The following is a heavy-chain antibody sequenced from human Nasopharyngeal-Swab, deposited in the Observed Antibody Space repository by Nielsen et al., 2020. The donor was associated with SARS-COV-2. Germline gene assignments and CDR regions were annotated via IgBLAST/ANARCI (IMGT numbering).Heavy chain of an antibody. J-gene: IGHJ4*02. Sequence: SCAASGFTFSTYTMTWVRQAPGKGLEWVSAITGSGGSTYYADSVKGRFTISRDNSKNTLYLQMNSLRAEDTAVYYCANLPIVATSLDYWGQGTLVTVSS. CDR3: ANLPIVATSLDY. D-gene: IGHD5-12*01. V-gene: IGHV3-23*01. CDR1: GFTFSTYT. CDR2: ITGSGGST.